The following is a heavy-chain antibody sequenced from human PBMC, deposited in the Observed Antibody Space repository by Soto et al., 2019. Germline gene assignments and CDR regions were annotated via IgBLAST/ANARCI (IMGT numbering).Heavy chain of an antibody. Sequence: QVQLQESGPGLVKPSQTLSLTCTVSGGSIRSGGNSWSWIRQHSGKGLEWIGYIYYSGSTYYNPSLQSRLTISLDTSKNQFSLKLSSVTAADTAVYYCARGVLRIFDYWGQGTLVTVSS. D-gene: IGHD2-15*01. V-gene: IGHV4-31*03. CDR2: IYYSGST. CDR3: ARGVLRIFDY. J-gene: IGHJ4*02. CDR1: GGSIRSGGNS.